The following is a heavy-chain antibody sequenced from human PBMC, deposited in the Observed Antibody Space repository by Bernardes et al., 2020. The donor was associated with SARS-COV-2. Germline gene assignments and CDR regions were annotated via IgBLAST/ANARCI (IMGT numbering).Heavy chain of an antibody. CDR3: ARDHSGAYYEY. Sequence: GGSLRLSRAASGLTFSSYWMHWVRQAPGKGLVWVSRISSDGSSTTYADSVKGRFTISRDNAKNSLYLQMNSLRVEDTAVYFCARDHSGAYYEYWGQGTLVTVSS. D-gene: IGHD3-22*01. V-gene: IGHV3-74*01. CDR1: GLTFSSYW. CDR2: ISSDGSST. J-gene: IGHJ1*01.